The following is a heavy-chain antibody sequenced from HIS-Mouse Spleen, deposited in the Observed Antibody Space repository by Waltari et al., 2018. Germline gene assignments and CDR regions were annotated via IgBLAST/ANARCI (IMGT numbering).Heavy chain of an antibody. D-gene: IGHD6-19*01. V-gene: IGHV2-70*15. CDR2: IDWDDDK. J-gene: IGHJ4*02. CDR1: GFSLSTSGMR. Sequence: QVTLRESGPALVKPTQTLTLTCTFSGFSLSTSGMRVSWIRHPPGKALEWLARIDWDDDKYYSTSLKTRLTISKDTSKNQVVLTMTNMDPVDTATYYCARIAEGYSSGWYAFDYWGQGTLVTVSS. CDR3: ARIAEGYSSGWYAFDY.